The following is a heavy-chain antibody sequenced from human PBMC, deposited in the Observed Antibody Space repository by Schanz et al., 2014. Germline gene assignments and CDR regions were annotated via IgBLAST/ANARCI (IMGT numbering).Heavy chain of an antibody. V-gene: IGHV1-46*01. J-gene: IGHJ4*02. CDR2: INPSGGST. Sequence: QVQLVQSGAEVKKPGASVRVSCKASGYSFTTYDVNWVRQATGQGLEWMGIINPSGGSTSYAQKFQGRVTMTRDTSTSTVYVELSSLRSEDTAVYYCARDGEAAAGCDYWGQGTLVTVSS. CDR1: GYSFTTYD. CDR3: ARDGEAAAGCDY. D-gene: IGHD6-13*01.